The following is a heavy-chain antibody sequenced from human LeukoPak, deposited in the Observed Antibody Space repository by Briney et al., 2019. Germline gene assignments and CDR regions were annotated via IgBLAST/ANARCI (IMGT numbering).Heavy chain of an antibody. D-gene: IGHD1-26*01. CDR3: ARGVGADFDY. J-gene: IGHJ4*02. Sequence: SEALSLHCAVHGGSFRGFHRSWNRQPPGKGLEWIGEINHSGSTNYNPSLKSRVTISVDTSKNQFSLKLSSVTAADTAVYYCARGVGADFDYWGQGTLVTVSS. V-gene: IGHV4-34*01. CDR1: GGSFRGFH. CDR2: INHSGST.